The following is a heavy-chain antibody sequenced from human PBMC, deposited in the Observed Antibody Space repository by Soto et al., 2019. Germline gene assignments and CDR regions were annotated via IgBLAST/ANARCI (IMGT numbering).Heavy chain of an antibody. Sequence: SETLSLTCAVSGGSISSGGYSWSWIRQPPGKGLEWIGYIYHSGSTYYNSSLKSRVTISVDRSKNQFSLTLSSVTAADTAVYYCARIPSPWGQGALVTVSS. CDR2: IYHSGST. J-gene: IGHJ5*02. D-gene: IGHD2-21*01. CDR3: ARIPSP. V-gene: IGHV4-30-2*01. CDR1: GGSISSGGYS.